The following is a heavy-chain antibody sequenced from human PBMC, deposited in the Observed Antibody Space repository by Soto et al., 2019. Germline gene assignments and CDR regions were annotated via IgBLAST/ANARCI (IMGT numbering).Heavy chain of an antibody. CDR3: ARDLTSYGSSSWYIWFDP. CDR2: IYYSGST. J-gene: IGHJ5*02. Sequence: SETLSLTCTVSGGSISSGGYYWSWIRQHPGKGLEWIGYIYYSGSTYYNPSLKSRVTISVDTSKNQLSLKLSSVTAADTAVYYCARDLTSYGSSSWYIWFDPWGQGTLVTVSS. D-gene: IGHD6-13*01. V-gene: IGHV4-31*03. CDR1: GGSISSGGYY.